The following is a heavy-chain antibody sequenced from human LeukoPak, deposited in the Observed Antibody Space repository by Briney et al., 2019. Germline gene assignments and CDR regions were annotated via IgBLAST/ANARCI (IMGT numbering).Heavy chain of an antibody. CDR3: AKASIAAAGDLNFDY. Sequence: GRSLRLSCAASGFAFSRYGMHWVRQAPGKGLEWVAVISYDGSNKYYADSVKGRFTISRDNSKNTLYLQMNSLRAEDTAVYYCAKASIAAAGDLNFDYWGQGTLVTVSS. J-gene: IGHJ4*02. CDR2: ISYDGSNK. CDR1: GFAFSRYG. D-gene: IGHD6-13*01. V-gene: IGHV3-30*18.